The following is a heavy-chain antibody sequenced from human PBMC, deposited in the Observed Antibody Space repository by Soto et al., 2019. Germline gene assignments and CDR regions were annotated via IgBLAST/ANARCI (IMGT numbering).Heavy chain of an antibody. J-gene: IGHJ4*02. Sequence: QVQLVESGGGVVQPGRSLRLSCAASGFTFSRYGMHWVRQAHGKGLEWVAVISYDGSNKYYADSVKGRFTISRDNSQNTPYLQMNSRRAEDTAVYYCAKDRCGYSYGRGPGTLVTVSS. CDR1: GFTFSRYG. CDR2: ISYDGSNK. D-gene: IGHD5-18*01. CDR3: AKDRCGYSYG. V-gene: IGHV3-30*18.